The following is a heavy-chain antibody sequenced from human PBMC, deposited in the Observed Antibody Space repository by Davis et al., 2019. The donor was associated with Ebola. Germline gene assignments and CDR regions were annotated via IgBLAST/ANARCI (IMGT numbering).Heavy chain of an antibody. J-gene: IGHJ6*02. V-gene: IGHV3-53*04. CDR1: GFTFSSYA. CDR3: ARAAHYYYGMDV. Sequence: GESLKISCAASGFTFSSYAMSWVRQAPGKGLEWVSVIYSGGSTYYADSVKGRFTISRHNSKNTLYLQMNSLRAEDTAVYYCARAAHYYYGMDVWGQGTTVTVSS. CDR2: IYSGGST.